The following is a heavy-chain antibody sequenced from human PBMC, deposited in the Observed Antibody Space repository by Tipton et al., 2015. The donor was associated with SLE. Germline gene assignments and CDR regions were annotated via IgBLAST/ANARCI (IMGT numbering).Heavy chain of an antibody. J-gene: IGHJ3*01. CDR1: GESIRNYY. Sequence: TLSLTCSVSGESIRNYYWTWIRQTAGKGLVWYGRIYTSGTPNYNPSLKSRVTMTLDTSKNQLSLKLSSVTAADTAVYYCAGRPPRVYGFDVWGQGTVVTVSA. D-gene: IGHD5/OR15-5a*01. CDR3: AGRPPRVYGFDV. CDR2: IYTSGTP. V-gene: IGHV4-4*07.